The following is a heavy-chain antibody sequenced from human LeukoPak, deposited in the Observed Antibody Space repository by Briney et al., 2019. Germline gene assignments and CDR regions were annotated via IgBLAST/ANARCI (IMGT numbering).Heavy chain of an antibody. CDR3: ARGGHRRYYYTSGSAFDP. J-gene: IGHJ5*02. V-gene: IGHV1-18*01. CDR2: ISAYNGNT. D-gene: IGHD3-10*01. Sequence: ASVKVSCKASGYTFTNYGISWVRQAPGQALEWMGWISAYNGNTHYAQNLQGRVTMTTDTSTSTAYMELKSLRSDDTAVYYCARGGHRRYYYTSGSAFDPWGQGNRVTVSS. CDR1: GYTFTNYG.